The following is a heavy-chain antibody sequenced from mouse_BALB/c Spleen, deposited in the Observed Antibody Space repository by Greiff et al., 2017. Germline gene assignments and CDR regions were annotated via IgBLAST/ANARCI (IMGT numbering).Heavy chain of an antibody. Sequence: VQLKESGPGLVKPSQSLSLTCTVTGYSITSDYAWNWIRQFPGNKLEWMGYISYSGSTSYNPSLKSRISITRDTSKNQFFLQLNSVTTEDTATYYCATYDYDYAMDYWGQGTSVTVSS. D-gene: IGHD2-4*01. V-gene: IGHV3-2*02. J-gene: IGHJ4*01. CDR2: ISYSGST. CDR3: ATYDYDYAMDY. CDR1: GYSITSDYA.